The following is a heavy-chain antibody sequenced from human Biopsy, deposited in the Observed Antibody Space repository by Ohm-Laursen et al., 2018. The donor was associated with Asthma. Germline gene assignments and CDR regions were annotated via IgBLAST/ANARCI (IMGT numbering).Heavy chain of an antibody. CDR2: ISCRGWWT. D-gene: IGHD2-21*01. Sequence: GAPRPSPAASGFTFSHYFMSWGRPAPGEGVEGGAGISCRGWWTYYADSVKGRFTISRDKSDNTLYLQMNSLTAEDTAVYHCAKDERAYYGSDSKYMQPVPLGDWGQGTVVIVSA. CDR3: AKDERAYYGSDSKYMQPVPLGD. J-gene: IGHJ4*02. CDR1: GFTFSHYF. V-gene: IGHV3-23*01.